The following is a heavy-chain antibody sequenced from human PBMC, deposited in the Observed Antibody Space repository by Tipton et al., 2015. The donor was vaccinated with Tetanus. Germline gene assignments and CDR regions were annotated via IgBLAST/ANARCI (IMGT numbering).Heavy chain of an antibody. CDR2: IYYSGST. D-gene: IGHD5-18*01. J-gene: IGHJ4*02. CDR1: GGSVSSGGYY. Sequence: TLSLTCTVSGGSVSSGGYYWSWIRQPPGKGLEWIGSIYYSGSTYYNPSLKSRVTISVDTSKNQFSLKLSSVTAADTAVYYCARWVTGYSYGAFDYWGQGTLVTVSS. V-gene: IGHV4-39*01. CDR3: ARWVTGYSYGAFDY.